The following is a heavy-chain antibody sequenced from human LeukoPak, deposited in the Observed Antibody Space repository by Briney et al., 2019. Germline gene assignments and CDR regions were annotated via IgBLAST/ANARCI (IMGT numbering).Heavy chain of an antibody. CDR3: ARAPYSSGGSTNYYYYYYYMDV. CDR2: IIPIFGTA. J-gene: IGHJ6*03. Sequence: SVKVSCKASGGTVISYAISWVRLAPGKGREWMGGIIPIFGTANYAQKFQGTLTITADESTSTAYMELSSLRSEDTAVYYCARAPYSSGGSTNYYYYYYYMDVWGKGTTVTVSS. D-gene: IGHD6-19*01. V-gene: IGHV1-69*13. CDR1: GGTVISYA.